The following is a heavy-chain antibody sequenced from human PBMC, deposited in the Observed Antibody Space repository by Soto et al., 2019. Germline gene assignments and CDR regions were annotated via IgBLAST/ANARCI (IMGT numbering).Heavy chain of an antibody. J-gene: IGHJ6*03. V-gene: IGHV4-34*01. CDR2: INDSGST. D-gene: IGHD3-10*01. CDR1: RGSFSGYD. Sequence: QVQLQQRGAGLLKPSETLSLTCGVYRGSFSGYDWSWIRQPPGQGLEWIGEINDSGSTRYNSPLTSPVTLSVDTSKMHFSVQLSSVTAAGKAVYYCARCLILWYGELPRRGEHYSYMDVWGKVTTVTVPS. CDR3: ARCLILWYGELPRRGEHYSYMDV.